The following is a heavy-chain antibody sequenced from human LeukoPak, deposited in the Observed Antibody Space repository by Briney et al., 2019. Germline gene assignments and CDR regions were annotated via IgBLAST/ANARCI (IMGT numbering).Heavy chain of an antibody. CDR2: IYSSGST. CDR1: GSAISSYF. J-gene: IGHJ4*02. V-gene: IGHV4-59*01. D-gene: IGHD4-11*01. CDR3: ARDQPYDYRFDY. Sequence: PSETLSLTCTVSGSAISSYFWSWIRQPPGKGLEWIGHIYSSGSTNYNPSLKSRVTISVDTSKNQFSLKLRSVTAADTAVYYCARDQPYDYRFDYWGQGTLVTVSS.